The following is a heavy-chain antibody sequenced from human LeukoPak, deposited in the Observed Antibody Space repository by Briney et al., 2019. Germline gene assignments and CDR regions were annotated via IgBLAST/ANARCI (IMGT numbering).Heavy chain of an antibody. CDR2: IEKDASRA. D-gene: IGHD1-26*01. CDR3: AKQEGALIQNWCFDH. J-gene: IGHJ4*02. V-gene: IGHV3-23*03. CDR1: GFTFSDFA. Sequence: GGSLTLSCGASGFTFSDFAMSWVRLAPAGKLEWVSSIEKDASRAYYADSVRGRFTVSRDNSKNTLYLQMSSLRVEDTALYYCAKQEGALIQNWCFDHWGLGTLVTVSS.